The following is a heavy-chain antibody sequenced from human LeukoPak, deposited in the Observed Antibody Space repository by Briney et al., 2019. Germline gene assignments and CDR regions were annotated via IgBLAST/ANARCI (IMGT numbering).Heavy chain of an antibody. CDR3: AKEQYSYGANGHDGFDI. CDR1: GFTFNNAW. J-gene: IGHJ3*02. V-gene: IGHV3-15*01. D-gene: IGHD4/OR15-4a*01. CDR2: IKSKTDGWTI. Sequence: GGSLRLSCAASGFTFNNAWMSWVRQAPGKGLEWVGRIKSKTDGWTIDYAAPVKGRFTISRDNSKSTLYLEMNSLRGEDTAVYYCAKEQYSYGANGHDGFDIWGQGTMVTVSS.